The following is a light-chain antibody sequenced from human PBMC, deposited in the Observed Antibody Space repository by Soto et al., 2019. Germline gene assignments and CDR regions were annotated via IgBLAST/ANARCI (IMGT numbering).Light chain of an antibody. V-gene: IGLV1-44*01. Sequence: QSVLTQPPSASGTPGQRVTISCSGSRSNIGSNSINWYQQLPGTAPKVLIYSNYQRPSGVPDRFSGSKSGTSASLAISGLQSDDEAEYHCEAWDDSLNGWVFGGGTKLTVL. CDR1: RSNIGSNS. CDR3: EAWDDSLNGWV. J-gene: IGLJ3*02. CDR2: SNY.